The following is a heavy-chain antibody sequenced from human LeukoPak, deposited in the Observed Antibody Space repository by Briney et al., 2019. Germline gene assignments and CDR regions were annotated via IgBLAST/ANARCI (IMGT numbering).Heavy chain of an antibody. Sequence: GGSLRLSCAASGFTFSSYGMHWVRQAPGKGLEWVAFIRYDGSNKYYADSVKGRFTISRDNSKNTLYLQMNSLRAEDTAVYYCAKVGDYDIVTGYYLSGAFDIWGQGTMVTVSS. D-gene: IGHD3-9*01. CDR3: AKVGDYDIVTGYYLSGAFDI. V-gene: IGHV3-30*02. CDR2: IRYDGSNK. J-gene: IGHJ3*02. CDR1: GFTFSSYG.